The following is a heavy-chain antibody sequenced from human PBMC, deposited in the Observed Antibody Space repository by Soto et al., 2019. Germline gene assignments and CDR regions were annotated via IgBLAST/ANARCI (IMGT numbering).Heavy chain of an antibody. CDR1: GYTFTSYA. CDR3: ARRPGGYYFDY. Sequence: QVQLVQSGAEVKKPGASVKVSCKASGYTFTSYAMHWVRQAPGQRLEWMGWINAGNGNTKYSQKFQGRVTITRDTSESTAYMELSSLRSEDTAVYYCARRPGGYYFDYWGQGTLVTVSS. J-gene: IGHJ4*02. CDR2: INAGNGNT. D-gene: IGHD3-10*01. V-gene: IGHV1-3*01.